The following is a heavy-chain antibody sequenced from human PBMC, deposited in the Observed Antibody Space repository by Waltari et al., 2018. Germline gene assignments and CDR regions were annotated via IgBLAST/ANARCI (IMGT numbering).Heavy chain of an antibody. CDR3: AKAGSGVFFDS. CDR2: IRDGSGTT. V-gene: IGHV3-23*01. D-gene: IGHD3-10*01. J-gene: IGHJ4*02. Sequence: EVHLLESGGGLVQPGGSRRLSCAASGFTFSIYAMTWVRRAPGKGLEWVSTIRDGSGTTDYADSVKGRFTISRDNSKNILYLQMNSLRADDSAVYYCAKAGSGVFFDSWGQGTLVTVSS. CDR1: GFTFSIYA.